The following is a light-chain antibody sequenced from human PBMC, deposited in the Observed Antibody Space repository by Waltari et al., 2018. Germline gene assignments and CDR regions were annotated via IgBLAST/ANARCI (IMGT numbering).Light chain of an antibody. J-gene: IGLJ1*01. V-gene: IGLV2-14*01. CDR1: SSDIGGFDY. CDR2: NVS. CDR3: ISYTSRTTYV. Sequence: QSALTQPASVSGSPGQSITISCTGTSSDIGGFDYVSWYQQHPGKVPRLVSHNVSQRPSGVSNRCSGYKSGNTASLTISGLQAEDEADYYCISYTSRTTYVFGTGTKVTVL.